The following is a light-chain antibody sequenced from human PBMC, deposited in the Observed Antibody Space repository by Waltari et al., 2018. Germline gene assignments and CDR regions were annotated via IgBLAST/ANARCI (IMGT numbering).Light chain of an antibody. J-gene: IGLJ3*02. Sequence: QSVLTQPPSVSAAPGQKVTLSCSGSSSNLGTNNVYWYQQLPGKAPKLLIYEHNQRPAGIPDRCGGSKAGTSATLGITGLQTGDEADYYCGSWDSSLSAVFGGGTKLTVL. CDR3: GSWDSSLSAV. CDR1: SSNLGTNN. V-gene: IGLV1-51*01. CDR2: EHN.